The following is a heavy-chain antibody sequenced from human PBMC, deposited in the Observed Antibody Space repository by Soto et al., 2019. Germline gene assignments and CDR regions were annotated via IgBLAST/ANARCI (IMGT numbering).Heavy chain of an antibody. J-gene: IGHJ3*02. CDR1: SGSFISYF. CDR3: ARMNQLAPKRNAFDI. D-gene: IGHD2-2*01. CDR2: IHYSGDT. V-gene: IGHV4-59*01. Sequence: PSETLSLTCTVSSGSFISYFWTWVRQSPGKGLQWIGYIHYSGDTNYNPSPKSRVIMSVDTSKNQFSLRLTSVTAADTAVYYCARMNQLAPKRNAFDIWGLGTMVTVSS.